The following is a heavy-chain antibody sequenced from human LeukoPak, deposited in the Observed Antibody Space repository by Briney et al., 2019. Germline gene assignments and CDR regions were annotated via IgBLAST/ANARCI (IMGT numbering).Heavy chain of an antibody. CDR1: GFTFSDYY. D-gene: IGHD3-3*01. CDR2: ISSSGSTI. CDR3: AGEASYYGFWSGSIGTRNNGMDV. V-gene: IGHV3-11*01. J-gene: IGHJ6*02. Sequence: GGSLRLSCAASGFTFSDYYMSWIRQAPGKGLEWVSYISSSGSTIYYADSVKGRFTISRDNAKNSRYLQMNSLRAEATAVCYCAGEASYYGFWSGSIGTRNNGMDVWGPGTTVTVSS.